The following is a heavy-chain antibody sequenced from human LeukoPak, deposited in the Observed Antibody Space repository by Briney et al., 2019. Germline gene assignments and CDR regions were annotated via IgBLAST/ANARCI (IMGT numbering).Heavy chain of an antibody. V-gene: IGHV4-59*01. CDR1: GGSSSGYY. CDR3: ARGSRELYYFDY. CDR2: MYYSGST. D-gene: IGHD1-7*01. J-gene: IGHJ4*02. Sequence: SETLSLTCTVSGGSSSGYYWSWIRQPPGKGLEWIGYMYYSGSTKYNPSLKSRVTISVDASKTQFSLKLNSVTAADTAVYYCARGSRELYYFDYWGQGTLVTVSS.